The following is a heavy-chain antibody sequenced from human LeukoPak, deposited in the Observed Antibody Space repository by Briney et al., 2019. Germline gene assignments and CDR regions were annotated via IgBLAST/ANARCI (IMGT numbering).Heavy chain of an antibody. V-gene: IGHV3-74*01. Sequence: GGSLRLSCVASGFTFSNYAMHWVRQTPGEGLVCVSLIKGDGSSTTYADSVKGRFTISRDNAKNTVYLQMNSLRAEDTAVYYCARGNYHAMDAWGQGTTVTVSS. CDR3: ARGNYHAMDA. CDR2: IKGDGSST. J-gene: IGHJ6*02. CDR1: GFTFSNYA.